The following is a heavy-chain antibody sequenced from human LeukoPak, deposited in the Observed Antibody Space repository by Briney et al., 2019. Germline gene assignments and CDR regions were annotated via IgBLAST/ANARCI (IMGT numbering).Heavy chain of an antibody. CDR1: GYTFTGYY. CDR3: ARYAEATSFDN. V-gene: IGHV1-2*02. J-gene: IGHJ4*02. CDR2: INPNSGGT. Sequence: ASVKVSCKASGYTFTGYYIHWVRQAPGQGLEWMEWINPNSGGTYYAQKFQGRVTMTRDTSISTAYIEVTRLTSDDTAVYSCARYAEATSFDNWGQGTLVTVSS. D-gene: IGHD1-14*01.